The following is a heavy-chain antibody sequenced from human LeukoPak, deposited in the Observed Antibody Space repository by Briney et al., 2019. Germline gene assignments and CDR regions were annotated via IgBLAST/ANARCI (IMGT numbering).Heavy chain of an antibody. J-gene: IGHJ6*03. CDR1: RGTFSSYA. CDR2: IIPIFGTA. CDR3: ARGLDSSGYYDYYYYYMDV. D-gene: IGHD3-22*01. V-gene: IGHV1-69*05. Sequence: SVKVSCKASRGTFSSYAISWVRQAPGQGLEWMGGIIPIFGTANYAQKFQGRVTITTDESTSTAYMELSSLRSEDTAVYYCARGLDSSGYYDYYYYYMDVWGKGTTVTVSS.